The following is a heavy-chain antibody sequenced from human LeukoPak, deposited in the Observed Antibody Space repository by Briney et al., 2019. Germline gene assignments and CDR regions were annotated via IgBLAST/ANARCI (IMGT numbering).Heavy chain of an antibody. V-gene: IGHV1-46*01. CDR1: GYTFTSYG. J-gene: IGHJ4*02. Sequence: ASVKVSCKASGYTFTSYGISWVRQAPGQGLEWMGIINPSGGSTSYAQKFQGRVTMTRDTSTSTVYMELSSLRSEDTAVYYCARDYIDFWSGYGYWGQGTLVTVSS. CDR3: ARDYIDFWSGYGY. CDR2: INPSGGST. D-gene: IGHD3-3*01.